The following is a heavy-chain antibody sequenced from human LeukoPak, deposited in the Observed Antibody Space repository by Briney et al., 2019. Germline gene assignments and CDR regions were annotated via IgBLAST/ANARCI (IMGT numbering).Heavy chain of an antibody. CDR1: GGSISSYY. CDR2: IYHSGST. J-gene: IGHJ6*02. D-gene: IGHD3-3*01. Sequence: SETLSLTCTVSGGSISSYYWSWIRQPPGKGLEWIGYIYHSGSTYYNPSLKSRVTISVDRSKNQFSLKLSSVTAADTAVYYCAREVTIFGGNARYYYYGMDVWGQGTTVTVSS. V-gene: IGHV4-59*12. CDR3: AREVTIFGGNARYYYYGMDV.